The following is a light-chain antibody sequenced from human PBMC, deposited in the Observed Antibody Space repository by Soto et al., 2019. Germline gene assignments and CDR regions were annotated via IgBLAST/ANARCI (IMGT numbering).Light chain of an antibody. V-gene: IGKV1-5*03. CDR2: EAS. Sequence: DIQMTKSPSNLSASVGNIVTITCRASQSINTWVAWYQQKPGQAPKLLIYEASSLESGVPSRCSGSGSGTEFTLTISSLHPEDFTTYYRQQYSSRPTWTFGQGTKVEVK. J-gene: IGKJ1*01. CDR3: QQYSSRPTWT. CDR1: QSINTW.